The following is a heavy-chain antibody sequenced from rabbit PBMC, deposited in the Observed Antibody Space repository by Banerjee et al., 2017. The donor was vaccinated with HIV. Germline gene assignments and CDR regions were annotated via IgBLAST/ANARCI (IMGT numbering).Heavy chain of an antibody. D-gene: IGHD6-1*01. CDR2: MDATNSNAT. J-gene: IGHJ4*01. CDR3: AREAAYVGGAYDL. V-gene: IGHV1S40*01. Sequence: QSLEESGGDLVKPGASLTLSCKASGFSFSTYYYMCWVRQAPGKGLEWIACMDATNSNATYYSSWAKGRFTISKSSSTTVTLQMTSLTAADTATYFCAREAAYVGGAYDLWGPGT. CDR1: GFSFSTYYY.